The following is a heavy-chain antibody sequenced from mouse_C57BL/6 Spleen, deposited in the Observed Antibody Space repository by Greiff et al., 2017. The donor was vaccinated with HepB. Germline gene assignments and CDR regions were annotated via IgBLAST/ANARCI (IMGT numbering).Heavy chain of an antibody. J-gene: IGHJ3*01. Sequence: EVKLMESGGGLVKPGGSLKLSCAASGFTFSSYTMSWVRQTPEKRLEWVATISGGGGNTYYPDSVKGRFTISRDNAKNTLYLQMSSLRSEDTALYYCARQGEYGNYEAWFAYWGQGTLVTVSA. V-gene: IGHV5-9*01. D-gene: IGHD2-1*01. CDR3: ARQGEYGNYEAWFAY. CDR2: ISGGGGNT. CDR1: GFTFSSYT.